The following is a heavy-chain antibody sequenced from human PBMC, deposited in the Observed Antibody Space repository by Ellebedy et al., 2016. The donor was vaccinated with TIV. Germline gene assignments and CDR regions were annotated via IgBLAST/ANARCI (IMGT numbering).Heavy chain of an antibody. CDR2: IFYSGST. CDR1: GDSISSILYY. J-gene: IGHJ4*02. V-gene: IGHV4-39*01. D-gene: IGHD6-13*01. Sequence: MPSETLSLTCTVSGDSISSILYYWGWIRQPPGKGLEWIGSIFYSGSTYYKPSLKNRVPISVDTSKNQFSLKLSSVTSADTAVYYCARLRAGGGSSWYFDFWGQGTLVTVSS. CDR3: ARLRAGGGSSWYFDF.